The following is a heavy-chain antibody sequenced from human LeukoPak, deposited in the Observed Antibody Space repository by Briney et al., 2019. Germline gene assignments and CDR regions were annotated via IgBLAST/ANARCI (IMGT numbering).Heavy chain of an antibody. J-gene: IGHJ4*02. CDR3: ARMDISSGWSFDY. Sequence: PSETLSLTCTVSGGSISNYHWSWIRQPAGKGLEWIGQIHTSGSTNYNPPLKSRVSMSIDTTEDQVSLTIRSVTAADTAFYYCARMDISSGWSFDYWGQGTLVTVSS. D-gene: IGHD6-19*01. CDR1: GGSISNYH. V-gene: IGHV4-4*07. CDR2: IHTSGST.